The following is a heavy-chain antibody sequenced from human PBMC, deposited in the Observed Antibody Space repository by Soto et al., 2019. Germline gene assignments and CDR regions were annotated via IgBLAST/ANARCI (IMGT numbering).Heavy chain of an antibody. V-gene: IGHV3-21*01. CDR1: GFTFSSYS. J-gene: IGHJ4*02. D-gene: IGHD6-19*01. CDR2: ISSSSSYI. CDR3: ARDSGTVTVADLDY. Sequence: RRLSCAASGFTFSSYSMNWVRQAPGKGLEWVSSISSSSSYIYYADSVKGRFTISRDNAKNSLYLQMNSLRAEDTAVYYCARDSGTVTVADLDYWGQGTLVTVSS.